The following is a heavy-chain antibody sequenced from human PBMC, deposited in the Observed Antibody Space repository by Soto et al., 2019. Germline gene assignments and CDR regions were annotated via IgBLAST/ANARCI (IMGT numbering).Heavy chain of an antibody. CDR3: ARRPANRIGITMVRGVRYYFDY. D-gene: IGHD3-10*01. CDR2: IFHSGST. J-gene: IGHJ4*02. CDR1: SGSISSSNW. V-gene: IGHV4-4*02. Sequence: SETLSLTCAVSSGSISSSNWWSWVRQPPGKGLEWIGEIFHSGSTNYNPSLKSRVTISVDKSKNLFSLKLSSVTAADTAVYYCARRPANRIGITMVRGVRYYFDYWGQGTLVTVSS.